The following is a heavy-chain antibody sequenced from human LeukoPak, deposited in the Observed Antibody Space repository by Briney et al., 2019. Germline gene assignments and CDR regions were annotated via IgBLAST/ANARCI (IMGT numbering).Heavy chain of an antibody. CDR2: VNPNSGGT. J-gene: IGHJ5*02. Sequence: ASVKVSCKASGYTFTGYYMHWVRQAPGQGLEWMGWVNPNSGGTNYAQKFQGWVTMTRDTSISTAYMELSRLRSDDTAVYYCASSSSVNIWFDPWGQGTLVTVSS. CDR3: ASSSSVNIWFDP. D-gene: IGHD3-10*01. V-gene: IGHV1-2*04. CDR1: GYTFTGYY.